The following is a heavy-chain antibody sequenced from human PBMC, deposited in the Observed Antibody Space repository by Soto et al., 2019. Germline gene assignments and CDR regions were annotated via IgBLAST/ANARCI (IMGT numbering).Heavy chain of an antibody. J-gene: IGHJ4*02. D-gene: IGHD5-18*01. Sequence: GVSLRLSCAASGFIFSDAWMSWVRQAPGRGLEWVGRIRANTAGGTTDYTAPVKGRFTVSRDDSKKTLYLQMNSLKPEDTAVYYCSADAPIHLWSPQAYWGQGSFVIVSS. CDR1: GFIFSDAW. V-gene: IGHV3-15*01. CDR3: SADAPIHLWSPQAY. CDR2: IRANTAGGTT.